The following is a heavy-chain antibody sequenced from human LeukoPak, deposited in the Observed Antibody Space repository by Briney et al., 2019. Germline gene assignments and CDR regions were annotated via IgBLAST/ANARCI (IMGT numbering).Heavy chain of an antibody. CDR1: GYTFTAYY. D-gene: IGHD4-17*01. V-gene: IGHV1-2*02. CDR2: INPNTGVT. Sequence: GASVKVSCKASGYTFTAYYIHWVRQAPGQGLEWMGLINPNTGVTKFAQKFHGRVTMSRDTSMRTAYMELNRLTTDDTAMYYCARGDYGRADPWGQGSLVTVSS. J-gene: IGHJ5*02. CDR3: ARGDYGRADP.